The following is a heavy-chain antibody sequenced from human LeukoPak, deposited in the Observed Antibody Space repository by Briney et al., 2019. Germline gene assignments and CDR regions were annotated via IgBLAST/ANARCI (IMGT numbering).Heavy chain of an antibody. CDR1: GFTFNYAW. Sequence: GGSLRLSCAASGFTFNYAWMSWVRQVPGKGLEWVGQTVSEIDGGTTDYAAPVKGRFTISRDDSKSTLYLQMNSLKIEDTAVYYCSTTYYYDSSEGYWGQGTLVTVSS. CDR3: STTYYYDSSEGY. CDR2: TVSEIDGGTT. J-gene: IGHJ4*02. V-gene: IGHV3-15*04. D-gene: IGHD3-22*01.